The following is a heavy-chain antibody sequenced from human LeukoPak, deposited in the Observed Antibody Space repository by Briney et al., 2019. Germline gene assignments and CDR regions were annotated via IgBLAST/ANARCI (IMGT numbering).Heavy chain of an antibody. CDR1: GFTFTNNF. CDR3: AREGFYFFDF. CDR2: IKQDGSEK. V-gene: IGHV3-7*01. J-gene: IGHJ4*01. Sequence: GGSLRLSCAASGFTFTNNFVSWVRQVPGKGLEWVANIKQDGSEKTYADSVRGRFTIFRDNAKDSVYLQMNSLRAEDSAIYYCAREGFYFFDFWGQGTLVTVSS.